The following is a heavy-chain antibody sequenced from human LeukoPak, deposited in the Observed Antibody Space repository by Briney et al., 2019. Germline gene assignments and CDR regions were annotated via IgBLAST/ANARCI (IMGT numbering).Heavy chain of an antibody. Sequence: GWSLRLSCAASGFIFRNWGMHWVRQVPGKGLEWVAFIRSDGTNKYYGDSVKGRFTISRDNSENTLYLQMNSLRPEDTAVYYCANLYCSSTTCSYYFDYWGQGTLVTVSS. J-gene: IGHJ4*02. CDR3: ANLYCSSTTCSYYFDY. CDR2: IRSDGTNK. CDR1: GFIFRNWG. V-gene: IGHV3-30*02. D-gene: IGHD2-2*01.